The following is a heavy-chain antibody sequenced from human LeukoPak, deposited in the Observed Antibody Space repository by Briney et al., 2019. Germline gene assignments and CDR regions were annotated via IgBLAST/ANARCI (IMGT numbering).Heavy chain of an antibody. V-gene: IGHV4-34*01. CDR1: GGSFSGYY. Sequence: PSETLSLTCAVYGGSFSGYYWSWIRQPPGKGLEWIGEINHSGSTNYNPSLKSRVTISVDTSKNQFSLKLSSVTAADTAVYYCARTGDYFQAAWGQGTLVTVSS. CDR3: ARTGDYFQAA. CDR2: INHSGST. J-gene: IGHJ5*02. D-gene: IGHD2/OR15-2a*01.